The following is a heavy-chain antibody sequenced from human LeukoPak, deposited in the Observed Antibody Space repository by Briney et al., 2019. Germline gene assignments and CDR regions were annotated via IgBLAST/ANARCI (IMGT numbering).Heavy chain of an antibody. J-gene: IGHJ4*02. CDR1: GYPFSDYY. V-gene: IGHV1-69-2*01. Sequence: ASVKISCKASGYPFSDYYMHWLQQAPGKGLEWMGRVDPEDEETMIAEKFQGRVTMTADTSTDTAYMELSSLRSEDTNIYYCATEIAVTDMIRYFVYWGQGTLVTVSS. CDR2: VDPEDEET. D-gene: IGHD6-19*01. CDR3: ATEIAVTDMIRYFVY.